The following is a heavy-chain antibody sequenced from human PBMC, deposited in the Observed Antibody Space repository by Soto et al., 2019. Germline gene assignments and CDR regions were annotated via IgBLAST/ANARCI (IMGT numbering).Heavy chain of an antibody. J-gene: IGHJ6*02. Sequence: EVHLSQSGGGLAQPGGPLRPPCPASGFSFRIFAMTWVRQAPGKGLEGIANISDSGGSTLYSDSVKGRFIISRDNSDDTLYLEMNSLRVEDTAIYYCTKDAYTKYYYYGMDVWGQGTTVTVSS. V-gene: IGHV3-23*01. CDR1: GFSFRIFA. D-gene: IGHD4-4*01. CDR3: TKDAYTKYYYYGMDV. CDR2: ISDSGGST.